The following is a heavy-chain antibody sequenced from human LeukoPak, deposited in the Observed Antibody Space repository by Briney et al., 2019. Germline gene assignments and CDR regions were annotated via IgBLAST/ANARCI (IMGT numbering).Heavy chain of an antibody. CDR1: GGSFSGYY. CDR2: INHSGST. CDR3: ASGVGGPYIGY. J-gene: IGHJ4*02. V-gene: IGHV4-34*01. Sequence: PSETLSLTCAVYGGSFSGYYWSWIRQPPGKGLEWIGEINHSGSTNYNPSLKSRVTISVDTSKNQFSLKLSSVTAADTAVYYCASGVGGPYIGYWGQGTLVTVSS. D-gene: IGHD3-16*01.